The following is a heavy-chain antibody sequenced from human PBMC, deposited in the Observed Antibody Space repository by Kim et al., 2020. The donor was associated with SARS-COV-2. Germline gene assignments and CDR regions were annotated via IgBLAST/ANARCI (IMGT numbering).Heavy chain of an antibody. D-gene: IGHD3-3*01. V-gene: IGHV4-30-2*04. Sequence: LKSRVPISVDTSKNQFSLKLSSVTAADTAVYYCARGYYDFWSGYLNWFDPWGQGTLVTVSS. CDR3: ARGYYDFWSGYLNWFDP. J-gene: IGHJ5*02.